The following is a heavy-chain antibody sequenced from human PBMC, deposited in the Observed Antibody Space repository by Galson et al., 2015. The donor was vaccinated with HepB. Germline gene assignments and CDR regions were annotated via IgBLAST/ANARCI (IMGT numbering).Heavy chain of an antibody. J-gene: IGHJ4*02. Sequence: SLRLSCAASGFTFSSYGMHWVRQAPGKGLEWVAVIWYDGSNKYYADSVKGRFTISRDNSKNTLYLQMNSLRAEDTAVYYCARGPSRQLVFIDYWGQGTLVTVSS. CDR3: ARGPSRQLVFIDY. D-gene: IGHD6-13*01. V-gene: IGHV3-33*01. CDR1: GFTFSSYG. CDR2: IWYDGSNK.